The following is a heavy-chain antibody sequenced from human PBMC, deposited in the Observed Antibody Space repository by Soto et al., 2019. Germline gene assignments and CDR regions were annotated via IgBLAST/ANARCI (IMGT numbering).Heavy chain of an antibody. D-gene: IGHD3-10*01. J-gene: IGHJ3*02. CDR3: AKDMGPSPRPPDSLDI. Sequence: QMQLAESGGNVVQPGRSLRLSCLASGFTFRSFGMHWVRQAPGKGLEWVATISNDGKKDYYADSVKGRFTVSRDNSRDTIYLEMNSVKVDDSAVYYCAKDMGPSPRPPDSLDIWGQGTVVTVS. V-gene: IGHV3-30*18. CDR2: ISNDGKKD. CDR1: GFTFRSFG.